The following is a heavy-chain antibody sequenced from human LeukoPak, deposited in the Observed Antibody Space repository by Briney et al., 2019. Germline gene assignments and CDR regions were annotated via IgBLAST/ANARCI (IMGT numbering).Heavy chain of an antibody. Sequence: SQTLSLTCTVSGGSISSGSYYWSWIRQPAGKGLEWIGRIYTSGSTNCNPSLKSRVTISVDTSKNQFSLKVSSVTAADTAVYYCAISAWSFDYWGQGTLVTVSS. CDR2: IYTSGST. J-gene: IGHJ4*02. V-gene: IGHV4-61*02. D-gene: IGHD6-19*01. CDR1: GGSISSGSYY. CDR3: AISAWSFDY.